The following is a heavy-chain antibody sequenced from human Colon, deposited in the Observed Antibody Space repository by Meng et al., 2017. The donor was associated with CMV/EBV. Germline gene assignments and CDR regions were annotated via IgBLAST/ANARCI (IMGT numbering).Heavy chain of an antibody. D-gene: IGHD3-16*01. Sequence: LSLTCSVSGDSVSSGSYYWSWIRQPPGKGLEWVASVTSGVNTVYYADSVKGRFTISRDNANKSLFLQLDSLRAEDTAVYYCARDRKVLRLGESSLSYSYYYGMDVWGQGTTVTVSS. J-gene: IGHJ6*02. CDR1: GDSVSSGSYY. CDR2: VTSGVNTV. V-gene: IGHV3-11*04. CDR3: ARDRKVLRLGESSLSYSYYYGMDV.